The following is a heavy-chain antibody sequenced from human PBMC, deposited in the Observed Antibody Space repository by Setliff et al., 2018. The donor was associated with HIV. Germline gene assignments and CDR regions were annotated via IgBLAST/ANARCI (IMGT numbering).Heavy chain of an antibody. Sequence: ASVKVSCKTSGYTFKSYDINWVRQAPGQRPEWMARVNAGNGNREYSPKFQGRVTITADTSASTMYMELSSLRSEDTAVYYCARVGNNRLQFFDHWGQGTLVTVS. CDR2: VNAGNGNR. CDR3: ARVGNNRLQFFDH. D-gene: IGHD5-12*01. CDR1: GYTFKSYD. J-gene: IGHJ4*02. V-gene: IGHV1-3*01.